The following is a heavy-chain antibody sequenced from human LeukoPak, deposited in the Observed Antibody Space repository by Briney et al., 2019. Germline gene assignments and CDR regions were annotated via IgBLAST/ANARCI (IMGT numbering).Heavy chain of an antibody. CDR1: GFTFSSYS. CDR2: ISGSGGST. CDR3: AKDKWYSSGWYQLGGFDY. Sequence: GGSLRLSCAASGFTFSSYSMNWVRQAPGKGLEWVSAISGSGGSTYYADSVKGRFTISRDNSKNTLYLQMNSLRAEDTAVYYCAKDKWYSSGWYQLGGFDYWGQGTLVTVSS. V-gene: IGHV3-23*01. J-gene: IGHJ4*02. D-gene: IGHD6-19*01.